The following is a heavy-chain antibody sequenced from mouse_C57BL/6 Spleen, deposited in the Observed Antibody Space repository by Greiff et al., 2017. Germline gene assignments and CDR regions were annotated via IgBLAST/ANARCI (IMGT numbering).Heavy chain of an antibody. J-gene: IGHJ1*03. CDR3: ARRGTVVAGNWYFDV. Sequence: EVHLVESGGDLVKPGGSLKLSCAASGFTFSSYGMSWVRQTPDKRLEWVATISSGGSYTYYPDSVKGRFTISRDNAKNTLYLQMSSLKSEDTAMYYCARRGTVVAGNWYFDVWGTGTTVTVSS. CDR1: GFTFSSYG. CDR2: ISSGGSYT. D-gene: IGHD1-1*01. V-gene: IGHV5-6*01.